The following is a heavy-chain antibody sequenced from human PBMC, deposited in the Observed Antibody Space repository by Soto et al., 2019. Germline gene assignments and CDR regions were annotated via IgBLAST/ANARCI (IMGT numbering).Heavy chain of an antibody. CDR3: ARAYDDNPSGFDY. J-gene: IGHJ4*02. Sequence: PGGSLRLSCAASGFTFSSYWMTWVRQAPGKGLEWMANIKQDGSEEYYVDSVKGRFTISRDNAKNSLYLQMNSLRAEDTAIYYCARAYDDNPSGFDYWGLGTPVTVAS. CDR2: IKQDGSEE. V-gene: IGHV3-7*01. CDR1: GFTFSSYW. D-gene: IGHD3-22*01.